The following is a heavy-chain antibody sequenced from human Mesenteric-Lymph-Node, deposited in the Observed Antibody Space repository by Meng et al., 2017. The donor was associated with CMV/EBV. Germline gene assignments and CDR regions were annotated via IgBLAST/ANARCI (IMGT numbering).Heavy chain of an antibody. CDR3: ARVIHDYDDYGRFDY. J-gene: IGHJ4*02. V-gene: IGHV3-66*02. CDR1: GFAVSSSY. CDR2: IYSGGST. Sequence: GGSLRLSCATSGFAVSSSYMTWVRQAPGKGLEWVSVIYSGGSTYYADSVKGRFTISRDNSKNTLYLQMNSLRVEDTAVYYCARVIHDYDDYGRFDYWGQGTLVTVSS. D-gene: IGHD4-17*01.